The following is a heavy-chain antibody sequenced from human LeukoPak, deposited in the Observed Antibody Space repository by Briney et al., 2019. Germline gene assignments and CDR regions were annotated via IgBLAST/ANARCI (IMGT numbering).Heavy chain of an antibody. D-gene: IGHD5-12*01. J-gene: IGHJ4*02. CDR1: GYSFTGYY. CDR3: AKNPYEYYFDY. V-gene: IGHV1-2*02. Sequence: ASVKVSCKASGYSFTGYYMHWVRQAPGQGLEWMGWINPSSGDTNYAQKFQGRVTMTRDTSISTAYMELSRLRSDDTAAYYCAKNPYEYYFDYWGQGTPVTVSS. CDR2: INPSSGDT.